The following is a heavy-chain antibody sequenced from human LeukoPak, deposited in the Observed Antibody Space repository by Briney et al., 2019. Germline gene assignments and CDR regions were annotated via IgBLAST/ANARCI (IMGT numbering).Heavy chain of an antibody. J-gene: IGHJ4*02. Sequence: SETLSLTCAVYGGSFSGYYWSWIRQHPGKGLEWIGYIYYNGRTFYNPSLMSRVTISIDSSTNQFSLQMSSVTAADTAVYYCARYTTRYYFDYWGQGTLVTVSS. CDR2: IYYNGRT. V-gene: IGHV4-31*11. CDR1: GGSFSGYY. CDR3: ARYTTRYYFDY. D-gene: IGHD1-1*01.